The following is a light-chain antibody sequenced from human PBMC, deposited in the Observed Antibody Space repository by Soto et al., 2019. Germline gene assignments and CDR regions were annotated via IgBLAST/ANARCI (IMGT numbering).Light chain of an antibody. CDR1: SSNIGSNY. V-gene: IGLV1-47*01. CDR3: VAWDDSLSGAL. Sequence: QSVLTQPASASGTPGQRVTISCSGSSSNIGSNYVYWYQQVPGTAPKLLIQRNNQRPSGVPDRFSGSQSGTSASLAISGLRSEDEADYYCVAWDDSLSGALFGGGTQLTVL. J-gene: IGLJ7*01. CDR2: RNN.